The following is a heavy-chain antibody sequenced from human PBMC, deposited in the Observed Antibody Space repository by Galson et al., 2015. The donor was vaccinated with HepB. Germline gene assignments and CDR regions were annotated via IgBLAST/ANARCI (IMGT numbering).Heavy chain of an antibody. Sequence: SLRLSCAASGFTFSSYAMSWVRQAPGKGLEWVSVISSSGGSTYYADSVKGRFTISRDNSKNTLYLQMNSLRAEDAAVYYCAKGNRVTMIVVVSQHFDYWGQGTLVTVSS. CDR3: AKGNRVTMIVVVSQHFDY. D-gene: IGHD3-22*01. J-gene: IGHJ4*02. CDR2: ISSSGGST. CDR1: GFTFSSYA. V-gene: IGHV3-23*01.